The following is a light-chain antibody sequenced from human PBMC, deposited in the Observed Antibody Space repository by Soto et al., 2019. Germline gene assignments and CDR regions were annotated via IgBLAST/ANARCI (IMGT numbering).Light chain of an antibody. J-gene: IGLJ1*01. CDR3: QSYDSSLFSYV. Sequence: QSVLTQPPSVSGAPGQRVTISCTGSSSNIGAGYDVHWYQQLPGTAPKLLIYGNNNRPSGVPDRFSGSKSGTSASLAITGLQAEDEADYYCQSYDSSLFSYVFGTGTKLTVL. CDR2: GNN. V-gene: IGLV1-40*01. CDR1: SSNIGAGYD.